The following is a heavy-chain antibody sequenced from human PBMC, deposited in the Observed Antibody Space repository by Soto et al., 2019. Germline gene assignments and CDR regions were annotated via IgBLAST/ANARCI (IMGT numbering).Heavy chain of an antibody. CDR1: GDSLRGQS. J-gene: IGHJ6*02. CDR3: AREDSYGWSGESLDV. D-gene: IGHD6-19*01. V-gene: IGHV4-34*01. Sequence: QVQLQQWGAGLLKASETLSLTCAVVGDSLRGQSWNWIRQSPGKGLEWIGELAQSGGTNYNPSLKSRAIISDDTSKNQFSPTLTSVTAADTAFYYCAREDSYGWSGESLDVWGQGTTVTVSS. CDR2: LAQSGGT.